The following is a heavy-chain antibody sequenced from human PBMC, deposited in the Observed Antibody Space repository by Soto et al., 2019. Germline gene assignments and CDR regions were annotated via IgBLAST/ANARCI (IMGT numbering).Heavy chain of an antibody. J-gene: IGHJ5*02. Sequence: SETLSLTCTVSGGSISSYYWSWIRQPPGKGLEWIGYIYYSGSTNYNPSLKSRVTISVDTSKNQFSLKLSSVTAADTAVYYCARDSVGVSPWFDPWGQGALVTVSS. CDR3: ARDSVGVSPWFDP. D-gene: IGHD3-3*01. V-gene: IGHV4-59*01. CDR2: IYYSGST. CDR1: GGSISSYY.